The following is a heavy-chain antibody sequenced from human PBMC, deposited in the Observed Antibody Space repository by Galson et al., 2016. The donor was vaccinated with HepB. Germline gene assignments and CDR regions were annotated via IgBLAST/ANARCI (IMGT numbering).Heavy chain of an antibody. D-gene: IGHD3-3*02. CDR3: VKDPHFYYGMDV. CDR2: LHGVGGDT. V-gene: IGHV3-23*01. CDR1: GFTLRNYP. Sequence: SLRLSCAASGFTLRNYPMSWVRQAPGKGLEWVSALHGVGGDTYYADSVKGRFTVSRDNSKNTLYLQMSSLRVEDTAVYYCVKDPHFYYGMDVWGQGTTVTVAS. J-gene: IGHJ6*02.